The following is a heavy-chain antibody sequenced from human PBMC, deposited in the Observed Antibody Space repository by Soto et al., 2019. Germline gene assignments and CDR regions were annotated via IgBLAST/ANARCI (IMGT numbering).Heavy chain of an antibody. V-gene: IGHV3-48*01. Sequence: EVQLVKSGGGLVQPGGSLRLSCAASGFTFSSYSMNWVRQAPGKGLEWVSYISSSSSTIYYADSVKGRFTISRDNAKNSLYLQMNSLRAEDTAVYYCARTSIGYCSGGSCYPDAFDIWGQGTMVTVSS. CDR3: ARTSIGYCSGGSCYPDAFDI. CDR1: GFTFSSYS. D-gene: IGHD2-15*01. CDR2: ISSSSSTI. J-gene: IGHJ3*02.